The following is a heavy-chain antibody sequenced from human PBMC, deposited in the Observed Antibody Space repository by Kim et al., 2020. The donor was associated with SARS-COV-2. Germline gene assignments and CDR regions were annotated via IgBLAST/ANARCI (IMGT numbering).Heavy chain of an antibody. V-gene: IGHV3-43*02. Sequence: GGSLRLYCAASGFTFDDYAMHWVRQAPGKGLEWVSLISGDGGSTYYADSVKGRFTISRDNSKNSLYLQMNSLRTEDTALYYCAKATSPYSYGYDYYGMDVWGQGTTVTVSS. D-gene: IGHD5-18*01. CDR3: AKATSPYSYGYDYYGMDV. CDR1: GFTFDDYA. J-gene: IGHJ6*02. CDR2: ISGDGGST.